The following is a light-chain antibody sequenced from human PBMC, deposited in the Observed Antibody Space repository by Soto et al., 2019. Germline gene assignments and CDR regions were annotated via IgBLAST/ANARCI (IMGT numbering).Light chain of an antibody. Sequence: EIVLTQSPGTLSLSPGERATLSCRASQSVSSYLAWYQQKPGQAPRLLIYGASSRATGIPDRFSGSVSGTYFTLTISRLEPEDFAVYYCQQYGSPSRTFGQGTKVEIK. V-gene: IGKV3-20*01. CDR2: GAS. J-gene: IGKJ1*01. CDR1: QSVSSY. CDR3: QQYGSPSRT.